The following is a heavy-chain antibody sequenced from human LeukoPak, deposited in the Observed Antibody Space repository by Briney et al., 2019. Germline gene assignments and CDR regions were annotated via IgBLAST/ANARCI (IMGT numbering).Heavy chain of an antibody. J-gene: IGHJ3*02. CDR1: GFTFSSYG. D-gene: IGHD3-16*02. V-gene: IGHV3-30*18. Sequence: PGGSLRLTCAASGFTFSSYGMHWVRQAPGKGLEWVAVISYDGSNKYYADSVRGRFTISRDNSKNTLYLQMNSLRDEDTAVYYCAKDSGGGYRSDAFDIWGQGTMVTVSS. CDR3: AKDSGGGYRSDAFDI. CDR2: ISYDGSNK.